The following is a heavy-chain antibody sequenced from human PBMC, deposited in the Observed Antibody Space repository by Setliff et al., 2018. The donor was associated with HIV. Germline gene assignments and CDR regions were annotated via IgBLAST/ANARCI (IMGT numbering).Heavy chain of an antibody. CDR3: ASGSGYCTNGVCYIGVHKIPDRYYSDY. J-gene: IGHJ4*02. CDR1: GDTFSNSL. Sequence: SVKVSCKASGDTFSNSLITWVRQAPGQGLEWMGGFIPLYGSRNYAQRFQGRVTMTTDEVMSTAYMELTSLTPDDTAVYYCASGSGYCTNGVCYIGVHKIPDRYYSDYWGQGTLVTSPQ. V-gene: IGHV1-69*05. CDR2: FIPLYGSR. D-gene: IGHD2-8*01.